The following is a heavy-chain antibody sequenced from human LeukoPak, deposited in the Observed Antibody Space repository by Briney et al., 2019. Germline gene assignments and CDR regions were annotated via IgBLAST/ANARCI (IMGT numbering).Heavy chain of an antibody. D-gene: IGHD2-2*01. CDR3: AKDSSSSPTEYFHH. V-gene: IGHV3-9*03. J-gene: IGHJ1*01. Sequence: GGSLRLSCVASEFIFDNYAMHWVRQAPGKGLEWVSGISWNSDNIDYVDSVKGRFTISRDNAKNSLFLQMCNLTGDDMALYYCAKDSSSSPTEYFHHWGQGTLVTVSS. CDR2: ISWNSDNI. CDR1: EFIFDNYA.